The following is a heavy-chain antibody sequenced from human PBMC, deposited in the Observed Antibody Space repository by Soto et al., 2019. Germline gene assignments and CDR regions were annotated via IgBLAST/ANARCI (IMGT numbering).Heavy chain of an antibody. J-gene: IGHJ4*02. CDR1: GYTLTELS. CDR2: FDPEDGET. V-gene: IGHV1-24*01. CDR3: ATLVLRYCSSTSCHPDY. Sequence: ASVKVSCKVSGYTLTELSMHWVRQAPGKGLEWMGGFDPEDGETIYAQKFQGRVTMTEDTSTDTAYMELSSLRSEDTAVYYCATLVLRYCSSTSCHPDYWGQGTLVTVSS. D-gene: IGHD2-2*01.